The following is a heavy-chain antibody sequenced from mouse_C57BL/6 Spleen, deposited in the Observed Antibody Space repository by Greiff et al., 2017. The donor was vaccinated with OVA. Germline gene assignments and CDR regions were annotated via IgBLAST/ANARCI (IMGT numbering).Heavy chain of an antibody. D-gene: IGHD2-10*01. Sequence: EVQLQQSGAELVRPGASVKLSCTASGFNIKDDYMHWVKQRPEQGLEWIGWIDPENGDTEYASKFQGKATITADTSSNTAYLQLSSLPSEDTAVYYCTSYYAGNYWGQGTTLTVSS. J-gene: IGHJ2*01. CDR1: GFNIKDDY. CDR2: IDPENGDT. CDR3: TSYYAGNY. V-gene: IGHV14-4*01.